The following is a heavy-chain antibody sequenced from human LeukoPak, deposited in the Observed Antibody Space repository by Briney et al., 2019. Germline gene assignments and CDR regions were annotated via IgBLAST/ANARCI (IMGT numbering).Heavy chain of an antibody. V-gene: IGHV3-23*01. D-gene: IGHD3-3*02. Sequence: GGSLRLSCAASGFTFRNFAMSWVRQAPGKGLEWVSGLSSGGTKTFYAVSVKGRFTISRDDSNSMLFLQMDGLRVEDTARYYCAKDIEHFDPWGQGTLVVVSS. CDR2: LSSGGTKT. CDR3: AKDIEHFDP. CDR1: GFTFRNFA. J-gene: IGHJ5*02.